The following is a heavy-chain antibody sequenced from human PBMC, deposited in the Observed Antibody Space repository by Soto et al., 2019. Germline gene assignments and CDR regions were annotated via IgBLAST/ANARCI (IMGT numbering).Heavy chain of an antibody. Sequence: SETLSLTCTVSGGSISSYYWSWIRQPPGKGLEWIGYIYYSGSTNYNPSLKSRVTISVDTSKNQFSLKLSSVTAADTAVYYCARARPGVGYDSSGQLVAFDIWGQGTMVT. CDR3: ARARPGVGYDSSGQLVAFDI. J-gene: IGHJ3*02. CDR2: IYYSGST. D-gene: IGHD3-22*01. V-gene: IGHV4-59*01. CDR1: GGSISSYY.